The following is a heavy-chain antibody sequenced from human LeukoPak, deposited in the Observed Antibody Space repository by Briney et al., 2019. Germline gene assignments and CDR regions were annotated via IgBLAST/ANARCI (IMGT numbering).Heavy chain of an antibody. D-gene: IGHD3-22*01. CDR1: GFTFSSYR. Sequence: GGSLRLSCAASGFTFSSYRMHWVRQAPGKGLVWVSLISGNRSTIIYADSVKGRFTISRDNAKKALFLQMNSLRSEDTPVYYCAKRSKGGDSTGYYYYFDLWRRGTLVPVSS. J-gene: IGHJ2*01. CDR3: AKRSKGGDSTGYYYYFDL. V-gene: IGHV3-74*01. CDR2: ISGNRSTI.